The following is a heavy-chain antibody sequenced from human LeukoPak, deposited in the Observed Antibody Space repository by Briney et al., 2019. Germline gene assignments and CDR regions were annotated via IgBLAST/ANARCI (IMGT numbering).Heavy chain of an antibody. CDR2: IFHSGTT. CDR1: GGSFSSGGYY. CDR3: ARDLGGLVKNDY. V-gene: IGHV4-31*03. D-gene: IGHD3/OR15-3a*01. Sequence: PSQTLSLTGTVSGGSFSSGGYYWSWIRQHPGKGLEWIGYIFHSGTTYYNPSLKSRVIISVDASKNQFSMRLSSVTAADTAVYYCARDLGGLVKNDYWGQGTLVTVSS. J-gene: IGHJ4*02.